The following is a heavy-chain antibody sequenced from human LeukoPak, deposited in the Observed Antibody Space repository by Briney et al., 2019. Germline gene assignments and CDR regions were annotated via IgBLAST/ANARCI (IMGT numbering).Heavy chain of an antibody. CDR1: GFTFSSYA. Sequence: GGSLTLSCAASGFTFSSYAMSWVRQAPGKGLEWVSAISSSGGSTYYADSVKGRFTISRDNSKNTLYLQLNSLRSEDTAVYYCAKVKGSEGYCSITSCLADYWGQGTLVTVSS. J-gene: IGHJ4*02. D-gene: IGHD2-2*01. CDR3: AKVKGSEGYCSITSCLADY. CDR2: ISSSGGST. V-gene: IGHV3-23*01.